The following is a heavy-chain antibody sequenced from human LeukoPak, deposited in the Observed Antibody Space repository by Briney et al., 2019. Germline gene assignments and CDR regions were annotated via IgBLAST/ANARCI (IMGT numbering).Heavy chain of an antibody. Sequence: GGSLRLSCAASGFTFSSYAMHWVRQAPGKGLEWVAVIWYDGSNKYYADSVKGRFTISRDNSKNTLYLQMNSLRAEDTAVYYCARSRGSSGLFDYWGQGTLVTVSS. J-gene: IGHJ4*02. D-gene: IGHD6-19*01. V-gene: IGHV3-33*08. CDR2: IWYDGSNK. CDR1: GFTFSSYA. CDR3: ARSRGSSGLFDY.